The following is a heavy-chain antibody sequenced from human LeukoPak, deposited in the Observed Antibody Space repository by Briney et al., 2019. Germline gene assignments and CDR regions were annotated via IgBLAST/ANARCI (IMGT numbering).Heavy chain of an antibody. Sequence: SETLSLTCTVSGGSISTDTNYWAWIRQPPGKGLEWIGNIFYSGITYYNRSLKSPVTISVDTSQNQFSLKLSSVTAADTAVYYCVRQGPAPFFDYWGQGSLLTVSS. CDR1: GGSISTDTNY. CDR2: IFYSGIT. J-gene: IGHJ4*02. V-gene: IGHV4-39*01. CDR3: VRQGPAPFFDY.